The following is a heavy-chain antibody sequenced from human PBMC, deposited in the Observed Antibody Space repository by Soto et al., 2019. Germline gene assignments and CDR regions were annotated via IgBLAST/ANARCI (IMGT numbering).Heavy chain of an antibody. Sequence: QVQLVESGGGVVQPGRSLRLSCAASGFTFSSYGMHWVRQAPGKGLEWVAVISYDGSNKYYADSVKGRFTISRDNSKNTLYLQMNSLRAEDTAVYYCAKDGHYDSRTLLMGVWGQGTMVTVSS. CDR1: GFTFSSYG. J-gene: IGHJ3*01. CDR3: AKDGHYDSRTLLMGV. CDR2: ISYDGSNK. D-gene: IGHD3-22*01. V-gene: IGHV3-30*18.